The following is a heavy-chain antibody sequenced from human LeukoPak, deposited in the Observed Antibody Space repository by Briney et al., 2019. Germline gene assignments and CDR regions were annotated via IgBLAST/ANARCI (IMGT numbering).Heavy chain of an antibody. V-gene: IGHV3-13*01. Sequence: GGSLRLSCAASGFTLSSYDMHWVRQATGKGLEWVSAIGTAGDTYYPGSVKGRFTISRENAKNSLYLQMNSLRAGDTAVYYCARGLRYYGSVESFDYWGQGTLVTVSS. J-gene: IGHJ4*02. CDR2: IGTAGDT. CDR3: ARGLRYYGSVESFDY. D-gene: IGHD3-10*01. CDR1: GFTLSSYD.